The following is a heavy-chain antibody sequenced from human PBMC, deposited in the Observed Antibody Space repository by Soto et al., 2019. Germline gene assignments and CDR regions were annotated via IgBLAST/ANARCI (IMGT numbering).Heavy chain of an antibody. CDR3: ARIYGDHESPLWYFDL. CDR2: IYHSGST. V-gene: IGHV4-30-2*06. D-gene: IGHD4-17*01. J-gene: IGHJ2*01. Sequence: PSETLSLTCAVSGGSISSGGYSWSWIRQSPGKGLEWIGYIYHSGSTYYNPSLKSRVTISVDRSKNQFSLKLSSVTAADTAVYYCARIYGDHESPLWYFDLWGRGTLVTVSS. CDR1: GGSISSGGYS.